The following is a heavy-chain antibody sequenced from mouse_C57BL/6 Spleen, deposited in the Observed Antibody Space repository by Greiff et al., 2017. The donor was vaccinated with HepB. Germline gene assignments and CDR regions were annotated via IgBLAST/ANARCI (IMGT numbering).Heavy chain of an antibody. Sequence: QVQLQQPGAELVRPGSSVKLSCKASGYTFTSYWMHWVKQRPIQGLEWIGNIDPSDSETHSNQNFKDKATLTVDKSSSTAYMQLSSLPSEDSAVYEGARQLGRDYFDYWGQGTTLTVSS. CDR1: GYTFTSYW. J-gene: IGHJ2*01. D-gene: IGHD4-1*02. V-gene: IGHV1-52*01. CDR3: ARQLGRDYFDY. CDR2: IDPSDSET.